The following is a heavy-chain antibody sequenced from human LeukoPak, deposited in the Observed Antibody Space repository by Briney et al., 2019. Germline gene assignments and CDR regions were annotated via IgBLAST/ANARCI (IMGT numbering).Heavy chain of an antibody. Sequence: ASVKVSCKASGYTFTSYAMNWVRQAPGQGLEWMGWINTNTGNPTYAQGFTGRFVFSLDTSVGTAYLQISSLKAEDTAVYYCARTLPDYDFWSGYSDYWGQGTLVTVSS. J-gene: IGHJ4*02. D-gene: IGHD3-3*01. CDR1: GYTFTSYA. V-gene: IGHV7-4-1*02. CDR2: INTNTGNP. CDR3: ARTLPDYDFWSGYSDY.